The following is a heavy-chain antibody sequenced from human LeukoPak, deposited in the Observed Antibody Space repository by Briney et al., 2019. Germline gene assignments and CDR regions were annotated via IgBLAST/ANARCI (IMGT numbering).Heavy chain of an antibody. Sequence: GGSLRLSCAASGFTVSSNYMSWVRQAPGKGLEWVSVIYSGGSTYYTDSVTGRFTISRDNSKNTLYLQMNSLRAEDTAVYYCVIGVSFDYWGQGTLVTVSS. CDR3: VIGVSFDY. D-gene: IGHD2/OR15-2a*01. CDR2: IYSGGST. V-gene: IGHV3-66*01. J-gene: IGHJ4*02. CDR1: GFTVSSNY.